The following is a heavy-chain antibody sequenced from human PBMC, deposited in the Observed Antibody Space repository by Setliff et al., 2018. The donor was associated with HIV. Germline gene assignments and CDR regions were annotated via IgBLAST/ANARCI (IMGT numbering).Heavy chain of an antibody. CDR1: GYSFPTYW. V-gene: IGHV5-51*01. Sequence: GESLKISCKGSGYSFPTYWIAWVRQMPGKGLEWMGVIYPDESDSRYSPSFRGQVTISADKSINTAYLQWSSLKAADTAMYYCARVDMGYYYDSSGYSHFDHWGQGTLVTVSS. CDR2: IYPDESDS. CDR3: ARVDMGYYYDSSGYSHFDH. J-gene: IGHJ4*02. D-gene: IGHD3-22*01.